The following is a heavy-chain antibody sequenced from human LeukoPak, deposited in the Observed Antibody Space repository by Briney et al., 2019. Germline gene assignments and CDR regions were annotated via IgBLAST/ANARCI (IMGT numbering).Heavy chain of an antibody. Sequence: SETLSLTCAVYGGSFSGYYWSWIRQPPGKGLEWIGEINHSGSTNYNPSLKSRVTISVDTSKNQFSLKLSSVTAADTAVYYCASWYYDFWSGYYRGPGGLNYYYYMDVWGEGTTVTVSS. CDR3: ASWYYDFWSGYYRGPGGLNYYYYMDV. CDR2: INHSGST. J-gene: IGHJ6*03. D-gene: IGHD3-3*01. V-gene: IGHV4-34*01. CDR1: GGSFSGYY.